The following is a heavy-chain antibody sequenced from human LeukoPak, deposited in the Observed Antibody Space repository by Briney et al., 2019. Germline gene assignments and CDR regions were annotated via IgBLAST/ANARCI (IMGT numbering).Heavy chain of an antibody. CDR2: TYFRSKWYH. D-gene: IGHD2-2*01. J-gene: IGHJ5*02. Sequence: SQTLSLTCLISGDSVISNSAAWNWIRQSPSRGLEWLGRTYFRSKWYHDYVESVKSRITINADTSKNQVSLQLNSVTPEDTAVYYCARDHCTSSSCRNWFAPWGQGTQVIVSS. CDR1: GDSVISNSAA. CDR3: ARDHCTSSSCRNWFAP. V-gene: IGHV6-1*01.